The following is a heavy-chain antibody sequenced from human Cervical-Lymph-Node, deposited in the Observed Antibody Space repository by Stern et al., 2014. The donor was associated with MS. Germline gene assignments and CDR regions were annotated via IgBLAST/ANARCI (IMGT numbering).Heavy chain of an antibody. J-gene: IGHJ2*01. Sequence: QVQLVESGPGLVKPSETLSLTCTVSGGSISSYYWSWIRQPAGKGLEWIGRIYTSGNTNYNPSLKSRVTMSVDTPKNQFSLKLSSVTAADTAVYYCARWGERINIEVASLFWYFDLWGRGTLVTVSS. D-gene: IGHD6-19*01. V-gene: IGHV4-4*07. CDR2: IYTSGNT. CDR3: ARWGERINIEVASLFWYFDL. CDR1: GGSISSYY.